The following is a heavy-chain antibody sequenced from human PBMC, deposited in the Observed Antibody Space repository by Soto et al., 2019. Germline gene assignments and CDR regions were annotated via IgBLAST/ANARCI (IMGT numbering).Heavy chain of an antibody. CDR1: GFIFDNYA. D-gene: IGHD3-22*01. CDR3: AKGRYFDSSGGCANY. V-gene: IGHV3-23*01. J-gene: IGHJ4*02. CDR2: ISGSGHAT. Sequence: EVKLLESGGGLVPPGASARLSCITSGFIFDNYAMSWVRQSPGRGLEWVAAISGSGHATYYTQSVQGRFIISRDKSKKTVFLQMNNLRAEDTAFYYCAKGRYFDSSGGCANYWGLGTLVTVSS.